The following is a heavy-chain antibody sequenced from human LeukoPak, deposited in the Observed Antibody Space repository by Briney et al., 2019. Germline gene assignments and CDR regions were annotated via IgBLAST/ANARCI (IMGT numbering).Heavy chain of an antibody. CDR3: AREGKDSYPGPFDI. D-gene: IGHD2-15*01. J-gene: IGHJ3*02. Sequence: PSETLSLTCTVSGGSISSSSYYWGWIRQPPGKGLEWIGSIYYSGSTYYNPSLKSRVTISVDTSKNPFSLKLSSVTAADTAVYYCAREGKDSYPGPFDIWGQGTMVTVSS. CDR1: GGSISSSSYY. CDR2: IYYSGST. V-gene: IGHV4-39*02.